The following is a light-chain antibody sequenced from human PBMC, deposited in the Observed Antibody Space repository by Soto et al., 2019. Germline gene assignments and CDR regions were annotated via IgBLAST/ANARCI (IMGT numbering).Light chain of an antibody. V-gene: IGLV2-14*03. CDR2: NVS. CDR1: SSDVGGYNY. CDR3: SSYTTSSALV. J-gene: IGLJ2*01. Sequence: QSALTQPASVSGSPGQSITISCTGTSSDVGGYNYVSWYRQYPGKAPKLMIYNVSNRPPGVSNRFSGSKSGNTASLSISGLQTEDEADYYCSSYTTSSALVFGGVTKLTVL.